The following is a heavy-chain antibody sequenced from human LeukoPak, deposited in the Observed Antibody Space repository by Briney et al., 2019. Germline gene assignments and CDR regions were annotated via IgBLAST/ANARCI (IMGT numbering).Heavy chain of an antibody. J-gene: IGHJ4*02. D-gene: IGHD6-19*01. V-gene: IGHV3-7*01. CDR2: IKQDGSET. CDR3: ARQRGSGCLDY. CDR1: RFTLSNYW. Sequence: GGSLRLSCAASRFTLSNYWMSWVRQAPGKGLEWVANIKQDGSETYYVDSVKGRFTIARDNAKNSLSLQMNSLRAEDTAVYYCARQRGSGCLDYWGQGTLVTVSS.